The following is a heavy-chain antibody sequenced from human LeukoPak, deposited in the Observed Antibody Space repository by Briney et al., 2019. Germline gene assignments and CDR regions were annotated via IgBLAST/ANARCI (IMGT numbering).Heavy chain of an antibody. CDR3: AKDPTYCAYTSCY. CDR1: GFTFSSYG. D-gene: IGHD3-16*01. V-gene: IGHV3-30*18. Sequence: GGSLRLSCAASGFTFSSYGMHWVRQAPGKGLEWVAVISYDGSNKYYADSVKGRFTISRDNSKNTLYLQMTSLRAEDTATYFCAKDPTYCAYTSCYWGQGTLVTVSS. J-gene: IGHJ4*02. CDR2: ISYDGSNK.